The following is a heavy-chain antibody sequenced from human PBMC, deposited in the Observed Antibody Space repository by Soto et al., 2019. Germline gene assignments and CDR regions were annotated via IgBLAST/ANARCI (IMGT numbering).Heavy chain of an antibody. CDR1: GYTFISYY. V-gene: IGHV1-46*01. Sequence: ASVKVSCKASGYTFISYYMYWVRQAPGQGLEWMGIINPSGGSTTYAQKFQGRVTITRDTSASTAYMELSSLRSEDTAVYYCARVPMVRGANFDYWGQGTLVTVSS. J-gene: IGHJ4*02. CDR2: INPSGGST. CDR3: ARVPMVRGANFDY. D-gene: IGHD3-10*01.